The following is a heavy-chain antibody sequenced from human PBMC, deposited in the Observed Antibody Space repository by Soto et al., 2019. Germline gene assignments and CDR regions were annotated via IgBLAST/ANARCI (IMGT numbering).Heavy chain of an antibody. Sequence: ALVKVSCKASGYTFTSYGISWVRQAPGQGIEWMGWISAYNGNTNYAQKLQGRVTMTTDTSTSTAYMELRSLRSDDTAVYYCARDLSMTTVTTSWFDPRGQGTLVTVSS. V-gene: IGHV1-18*01. CDR2: ISAYNGNT. CDR1: GYTFTSYG. J-gene: IGHJ5*02. D-gene: IGHD4-17*01. CDR3: ARDLSMTTVTTSWFDP.